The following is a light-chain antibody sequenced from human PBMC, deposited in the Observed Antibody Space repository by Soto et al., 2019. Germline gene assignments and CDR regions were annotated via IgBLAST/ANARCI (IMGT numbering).Light chain of an antibody. V-gene: IGKV3D-15*01. Sequence: EIVMTQSPATLSVSPGERATLSCRASQSVSSNLAWYQQKPGQAHRLLIFAATSRATGIQDRFSGSGSGTDFTLTIRRLEPEDFATYYCQQYNSYPRTFGQGTKVDIK. J-gene: IGKJ1*01. CDR3: QQYNSYPRT. CDR2: AAT. CDR1: QSVSSN.